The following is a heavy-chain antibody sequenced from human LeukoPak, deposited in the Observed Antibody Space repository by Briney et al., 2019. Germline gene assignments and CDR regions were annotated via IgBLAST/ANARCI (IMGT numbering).Heavy chain of an antibody. J-gene: IGHJ4*02. CDR1: GGSISSSSYY. Sequence: PSGTLSLTCTVSGGSISSSSYYWGWLRQPPGKGLEWIGSIYYSGSTYYNPSLKSRVTISVDTSKNQFSLKLSSVTAADTAVYYCARRPSSWYYFDYWGQGTLVTVSS. CDR2: IYYSGST. V-gene: IGHV4-39*01. D-gene: IGHD6-13*01. CDR3: ARRPSSWYYFDY.